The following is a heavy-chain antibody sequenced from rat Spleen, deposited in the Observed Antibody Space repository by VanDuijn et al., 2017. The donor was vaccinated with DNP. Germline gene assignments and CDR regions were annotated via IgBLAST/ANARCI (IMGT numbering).Heavy chain of an antibody. J-gene: IGHJ2*01. CDR3: ARWTRYFDY. CDR2: ISYSGST. CDR1: GYSITSNS. V-gene: IGHV3-1*01. D-gene: IGHD1-7*01. Sequence: EVQLQESGSGLLKPSQSLSLTFSVTGYSITSNSWGWIRKFPGNKMEYIGHISYSGSTNYTPSLKSRISITRDTSKNHFFLHLNSVTTEDTATYYCARWTRYFDYWGQGVMVTVSS.